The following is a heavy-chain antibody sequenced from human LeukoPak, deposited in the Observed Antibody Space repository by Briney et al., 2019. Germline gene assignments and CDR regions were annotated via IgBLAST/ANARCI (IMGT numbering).Heavy chain of an antibody. D-gene: IGHD3-10*01. CDR3: ARLGELGRGYYYIDV. J-gene: IGHJ6*03. V-gene: IGHV4-4*09. Sequence: SETLSLTCTVSGGSISSYYWSWIRQPPGKGLEWIGYIYISGSTNYNPSLKSRVSISVDTSKNQFSLKLTSVTAADTAVYYCARLGELGRGYYYIDVWGKGTTVTVSS. CDR1: GGSISSYY. CDR2: IYISGST.